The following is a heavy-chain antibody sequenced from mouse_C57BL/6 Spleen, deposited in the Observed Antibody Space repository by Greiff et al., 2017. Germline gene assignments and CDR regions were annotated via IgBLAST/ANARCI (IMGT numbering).Heavy chain of an antibody. J-gene: IGHJ2*01. CDR3: ASVTTVDD. Sequence: VQLKESGPELVKPGASVKISCKASGYSFTDYNMNWVKQSHGKSLEWIGVITPNYGTTSYNQKFKGKATLTVDQSSSTAYMQLNSLTSEDSAVYYCASVTTVDDWGQGTTLTVSS. CDR1: GYSFTDYN. CDR2: ITPNYGTT. D-gene: IGHD1-1*01. V-gene: IGHV1-39*01.